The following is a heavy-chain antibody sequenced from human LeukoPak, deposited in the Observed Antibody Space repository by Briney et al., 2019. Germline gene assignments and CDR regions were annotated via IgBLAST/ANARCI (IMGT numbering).Heavy chain of an antibody. J-gene: IGHJ5*02. CDR2: ISGSGGST. CDR1: GFTFSSYA. Sequence: GSLRLSCAASGFTFSSYAMSWVRQAPGKGLEWVSSISGSGGSTYYADSVKGRFTVSRDNSQNTLFVQMNSLRAEDTAVYYCASGYSGWSSWGQGTLVTVSS. CDR3: ASGYSGWSS. V-gene: IGHV3-23*01. D-gene: IGHD6-19*01.